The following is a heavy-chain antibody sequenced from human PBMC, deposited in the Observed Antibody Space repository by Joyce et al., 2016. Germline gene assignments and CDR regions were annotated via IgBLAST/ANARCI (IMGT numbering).Heavy chain of an antibody. D-gene: IGHD2-8*01. CDR1: GFTFSSYS. Sequence: VQLVESGGGLVKPGGSLRLSCAASGFTFSSYSMSWVRQAPGKGLGWVSSLSSSSSYIKYTDSVKGRFTISRDNAKNSLYLQMNSLRVEDTAVYYCARSSYTNGIFDYWGQGTLVTVSS. CDR3: ARSSYTNGIFDY. V-gene: IGHV3-21*01. CDR2: LSSSSSYI. J-gene: IGHJ4*02.